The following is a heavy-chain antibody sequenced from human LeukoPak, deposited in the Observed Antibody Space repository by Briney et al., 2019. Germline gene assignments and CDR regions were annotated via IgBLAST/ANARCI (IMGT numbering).Heavy chain of an antibody. J-gene: IGHJ4*02. D-gene: IGHD1-26*01. CDR2: IIPIFGTA. CDR3: ARDGGIVGATMTFDY. CDR1: GGTFSSYA. Sequence: GSSVKVSCKASGGTFSSYAISWVRQAPGQGLEWMGGIIPIFGTANYAQKLQGRVTITADKSTSTAYMELSSLRSEDTAVYYCARDGGIVGATMTFDYWGQGTLVTVSS. V-gene: IGHV1-69*06.